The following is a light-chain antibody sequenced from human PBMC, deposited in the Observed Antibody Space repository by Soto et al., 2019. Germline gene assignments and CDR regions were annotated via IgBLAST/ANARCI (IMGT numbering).Light chain of an antibody. CDR1: QNIRSY. J-gene: IGKJ3*01. CDR3: QQSYSALT. V-gene: IGKV1-39*01. Sequence: DIQMTQSPSSLSASVGDRVTITCRASQNIRSYLSWYQQKPGKAPKVLIYAASTLQSGVPSRFSGSGSGTDFTLTISSLQPEDFATYYCQQSYSALTFSPGTKVDIK. CDR2: AAS.